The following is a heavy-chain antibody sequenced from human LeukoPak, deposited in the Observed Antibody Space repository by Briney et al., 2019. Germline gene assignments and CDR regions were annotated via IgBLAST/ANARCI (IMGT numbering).Heavy chain of an antibody. Sequence: ASVKVSCKASGGTFSSYAISWVRQAPGQGLEWMGWISAYNGNTNYAQKLQGRVTMTTDTSTSTAYMELRSLRSDDTAVYFCAKRGVVIRVILVGFHKEAYYFDSWGQGALVTVSS. CDR3: AKRGVVIRVILVGFHKEAYYFDS. CDR1: GGTFSSYA. D-gene: IGHD3-22*01. V-gene: IGHV1-18*01. J-gene: IGHJ4*02. CDR2: ISAYNGNT.